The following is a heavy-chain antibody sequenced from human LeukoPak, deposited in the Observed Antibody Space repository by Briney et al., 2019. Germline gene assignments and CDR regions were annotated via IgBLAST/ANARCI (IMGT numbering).Heavy chain of an antibody. CDR3: ARVVGVMSTLNFDY. CDR1: GYTFTGYY. CDR2: INPNSGGT. Sequence: GASVKVSCKASGYTFTGYYMHWVRQAPGQGLEWMGWINPNSGGTNYAQKFQGRVTMTRDTSISTAYMELSRLRSDDTAVYYCARVVGVMSTLNFDYWGQGTLVTVSS. D-gene: IGHD3-16*01. V-gene: IGHV1-2*02. J-gene: IGHJ4*02.